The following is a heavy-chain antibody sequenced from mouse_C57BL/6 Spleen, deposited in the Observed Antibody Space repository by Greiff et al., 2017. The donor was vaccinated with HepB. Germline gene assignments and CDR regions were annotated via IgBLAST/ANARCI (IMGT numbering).Heavy chain of an antibody. CDR2: INYDGSST. J-gene: IGHJ2*01. V-gene: IGHV5-16*01. Sequence: EVKLMESEGGLVQPGSSMKLSCTASGFTFSDYYMAWVRQVPEKGLEWVANINYDGSSTYYLDSLKSRFIISRDNAKNILYLQMSSLKSEDTATYYCAREAIYYGPYYFDYWGQGTTLTVSS. CDR3: AREAIYYGPYYFDY. CDR1: GFTFSDYY. D-gene: IGHD1-1*01.